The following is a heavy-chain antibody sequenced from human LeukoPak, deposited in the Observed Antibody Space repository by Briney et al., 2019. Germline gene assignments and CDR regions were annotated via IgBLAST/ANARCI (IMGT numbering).Heavy chain of an antibody. CDR3: ARDTDSSYYDSSGYYYYYYYMDV. CDR2: ISSSSSYI. CDR1: GFTFSSYS. J-gene: IGHJ6*03. Sequence: GGSLRLSCAASGFTFSSYSMNWVRQAPGKGLEWVSSISSSSSYIYYADSVKGRFTISRDNAKNSLYLQMNSLRAEDTSVYYCARDTDSSYYDSSGYYYYYYYMDVWGKGTTVTVSS. D-gene: IGHD3-22*01. V-gene: IGHV3-21*01.